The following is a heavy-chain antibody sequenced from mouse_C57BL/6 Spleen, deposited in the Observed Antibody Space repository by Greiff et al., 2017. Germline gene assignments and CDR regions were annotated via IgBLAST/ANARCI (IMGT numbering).Heavy chain of an antibody. J-gene: IGHJ2*01. CDR1: GYTFTSYW. CDR2: IYPSDSET. Sequence: QVQLQQSGAELVRPGSSVKLSCKASGYTFTSYWMDWVKQRPGQGLEWIGNIYPSDSETHYNQKFKDKATLTVDKSSSTAYMQLSSLTSEDSAVYYCARGERGAFDYWGQGTTLTVSS. V-gene: IGHV1-61*01. CDR3: ARGERGAFDY.